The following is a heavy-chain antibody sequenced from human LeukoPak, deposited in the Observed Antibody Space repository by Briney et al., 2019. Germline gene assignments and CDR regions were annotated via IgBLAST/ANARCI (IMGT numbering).Heavy chain of an antibody. Sequence: SVKVSFKTAGGTFNNSAISWVRLAPGQGLGWLAGIMPLFGTAGYAQKFQGRVTITKDESTRTVYLELTSLTSDDTAVYYCARDVHGDYGSGWFDPWGQGTLVSVSS. CDR1: GGTFNNSA. J-gene: IGHJ5*02. V-gene: IGHV1-69*05. CDR2: IMPLFGTA. D-gene: IGHD4-17*01. CDR3: ARDVHGDYGSGWFDP.